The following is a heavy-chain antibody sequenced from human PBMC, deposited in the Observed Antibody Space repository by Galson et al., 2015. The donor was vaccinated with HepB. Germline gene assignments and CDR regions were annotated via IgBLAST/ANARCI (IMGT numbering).Heavy chain of an antibody. CDR3: ARERWLQSNYYYGMDV. CDR1: GYTFTSYY. D-gene: IGHD5-24*01. CDR2: INPSGGST. Sequence: SVKVSCKASGYTFTSYYMHWVRQAPGQGLEWMGIINPSGGSTSYAQKFQGRVTMTRDTSTSTVYMELSSLRSEDTAVYYCARERWLQSNYYYGMDVWGQGTMVTVSS. J-gene: IGHJ6*02. V-gene: IGHV1-46*03.